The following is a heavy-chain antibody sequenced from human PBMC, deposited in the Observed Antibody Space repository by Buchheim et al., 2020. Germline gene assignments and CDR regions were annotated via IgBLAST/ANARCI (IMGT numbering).Heavy chain of an antibody. J-gene: IGHJ4*02. D-gene: IGHD6-19*01. CDR3: ARGQSGWYAPFDY. Sequence: QVQLQESGLGLVKPSETLSLTCTVSGGSISSYYWSWIRQPPGKGLEWIGYIYYSGSTNYNPSLKSRVTISVDTSKNQFSLKLSSVTAADTAVYYCARGQSGWYAPFDYWGQGTL. V-gene: IGHV4-59*01. CDR1: GGSISSYY. CDR2: IYYSGST.